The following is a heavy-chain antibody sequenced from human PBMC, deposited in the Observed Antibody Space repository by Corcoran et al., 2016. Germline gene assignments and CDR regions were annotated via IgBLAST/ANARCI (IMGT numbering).Heavy chain of an antibody. J-gene: IGHJ6*02. CDR2: ISAYNGNT. V-gene: IGHV1-18*01. CDR3: ARVPMVRGVIIHYYYGMDV. D-gene: IGHD3-10*01. Sequence: QVQLVQSGAEVKKPGASVKVSCKASGYTFTSYGISWVRQAPGQGLEWMGWISAYNGNTNYAQKLQGRVTMTTDTSTSTAYMELRSLRSDDTAVYYCARVPMVRGVIIHYYYGMDVWGQGTTVTVSS. CDR1: GYTFTSYG.